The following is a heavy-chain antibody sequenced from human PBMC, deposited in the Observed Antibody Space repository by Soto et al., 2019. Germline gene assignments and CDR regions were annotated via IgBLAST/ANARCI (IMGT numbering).Heavy chain of an antibody. V-gene: IGHV1-8*01. CDR2: MNPNSGNT. CDR3: ARGSTYYDFWSGYYMIGYYFDY. Sequence: ASVKGSCKASGYTFTSYDINWVRQATGQGLEWMGWMNPNSGNTGYAQKFQGRVTMTRNTSISTAYMELSSLRSEDTAVYYCARGSTYYDFWSGYYMIGYYFDYWGQGTLVTVSS. J-gene: IGHJ4*02. CDR1: GYTFTSYD. D-gene: IGHD3-3*01.